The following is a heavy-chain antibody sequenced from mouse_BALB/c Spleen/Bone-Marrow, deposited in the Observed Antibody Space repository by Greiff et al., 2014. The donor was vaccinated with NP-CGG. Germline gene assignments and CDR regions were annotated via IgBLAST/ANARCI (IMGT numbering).Heavy chain of an antibody. J-gene: IGHJ4*01. V-gene: IGHV1-20*02. CDR1: GYSFTGYF. D-gene: IGHD1-2*01. CDR3: ARYYGQGAMDY. CDR2: INPYNGDT. Sequence: VQLKESGPELVKPGASVKISCKASGYSFTGYFMNWVMQSHGESLEWIGRINPYNGDTFYNQKFKGKATLTVDKSSSTAHMELRSLASEDSAVYYCARYYGQGAMDYWGQGTSVTVSS.